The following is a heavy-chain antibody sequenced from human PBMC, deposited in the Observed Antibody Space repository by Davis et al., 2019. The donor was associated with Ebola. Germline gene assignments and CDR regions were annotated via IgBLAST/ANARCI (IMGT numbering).Heavy chain of an antibody. Sequence: SVKVSCKASGGTFSSYAISWVRQAPGQGLEWMGRIIPILGIANYAQKFQGRVTITADKSTSTAYMELSSLRSEDTAVYYCAREAVVVVAAKPYYYGMDVWGRGTTVTVSS. CDR3: AREAVVVVAAKPYYYGMDV. CDR2: IIPILGIA. CDR1: GGTFSSYA. V-gene: IGHV1-69*04. J-gene: IGHJ6*02. D-gene: IGHD2-15*01.